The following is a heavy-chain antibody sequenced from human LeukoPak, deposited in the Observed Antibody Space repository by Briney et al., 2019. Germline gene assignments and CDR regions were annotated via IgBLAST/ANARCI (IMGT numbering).Heavy chain of an antibody. D-gene: IGHD2-15*01. J-gene: IGHJ6*04. CDR3: PKETPQMDV. V-gene: IGHV3-48*03. CDR2: ISSTGNTV. CDR1: GFTFSSHE. Sequence: TGGSLRLSCAASGFTFSSHEMNWVRQAPGQGLEWVAYISSTGNTVHYAGSVKGRFTISRGNAKNSLYLQMNRLRAEDTAVYYCPKETPQMDVWGKGTTVTVSS.